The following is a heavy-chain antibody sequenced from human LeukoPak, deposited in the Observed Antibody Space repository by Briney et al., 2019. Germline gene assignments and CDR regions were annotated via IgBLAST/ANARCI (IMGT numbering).Heavy chain of an antibody. CDR2: ISSSSSYI. CDR1: GFTFSSYS. CDR3: ARDTYSSSLLGRNSIRF. V-gene: IGHV3-21*01. J-gene: IGHJ4*02. D-gene: IGHD6-6*01. Sequence: PGGSLRLSCAASGFTFSSYSMNWVRQAPGKGLEWVSSISSSSSYIYYADSVKGRFPISRDNAKNSLYLQMNSLRAEDTAVYYCARDTYSSSLLGRNSIRFWGQGTLVTVSS.